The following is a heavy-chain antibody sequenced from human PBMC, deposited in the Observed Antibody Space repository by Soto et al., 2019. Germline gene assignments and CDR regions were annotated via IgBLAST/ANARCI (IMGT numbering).Heavy chain of an antibody. CDR2: INPNSGGT. D-gene: IGHD3-3*01. CDR3: ARSIRIFGRASKYYYGMDV. J-gene: IGHJ6*02. V-gene: IGHV1-2*04. CDR1: GYTFTGYY. Sequence: ASVKVSCKASGYTFTGYYMHWVRQAPGQGLEWMGWINPNSGGTNYAQNFQGWVTMTRDTSISTAYMELSRLRSDDTAVYYCARSIRIFGRASKYYYGMDVWGQGTTVTVSS.